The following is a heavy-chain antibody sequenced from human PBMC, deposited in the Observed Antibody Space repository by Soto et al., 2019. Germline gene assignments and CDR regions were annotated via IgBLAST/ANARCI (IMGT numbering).Heavy chain of an antibody. J-gene: IGHJ6*02. CDR1: GFTVSSNY. Sequence: PGGSLRLSCAASGFTVSSNYVSWVRQAPGKGLEWVSVIYSGGSTYYADSVKGRFTISRDNSKNTLYLQMNSLRAEDTAVYYCARDRYDFWSGYPDPYYYYGMDVWGQGTTVTVSS. V-gene: IGHV3-53*01. CDR3: ARDRYDFWSGYPDPYYYYGMDV. CDR2: IYSGGST. D-gene: IGHD3-3*01.